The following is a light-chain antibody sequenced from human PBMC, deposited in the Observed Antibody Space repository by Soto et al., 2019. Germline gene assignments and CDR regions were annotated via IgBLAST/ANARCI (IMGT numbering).Light chain of an antibody. V-gene: IGKV3-11*01. CDR2: DAS. J-gene: IGKJ1*01. Sequence: EFVLTQSPGTLSLSPGERATLSCRASQSVSSFLAWYQQKPGQAPRLLIYDASHRATGIPARFSGSGSGTDFTLTISSLEPEDFAVYYCQQRSNWPKTFGQGTKVDI. CDR3: QQRSNWPKT. CDR1: QSVSSF.